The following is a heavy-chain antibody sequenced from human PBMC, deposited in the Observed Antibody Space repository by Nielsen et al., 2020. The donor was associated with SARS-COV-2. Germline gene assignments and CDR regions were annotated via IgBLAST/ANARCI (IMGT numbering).Heavy chain of an antibody. CDR3: ARALGYSSGWYYFDH. Sequence: ASVKVSCKASGYMFTSYYIYWVRQAPGQGLEWMGIIKPSDYSTTYAQKFQGRVTMTRDTSTSTVYMELSSLRSEDTAVYYCARALGYSSGWYYFDHWGQGTLVTVSS. CDR1: GYMFTSYY. V-gene: IGHV1-46*01. CDR2: IKPSDYST. D-gene: IGHD6-19*01. J-gene: IGHJ4*02.